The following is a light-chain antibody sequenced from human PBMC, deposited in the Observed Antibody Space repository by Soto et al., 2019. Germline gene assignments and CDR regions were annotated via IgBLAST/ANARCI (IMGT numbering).Light chain of an antibody. Sequence: EVVLTQSPATLSLSPGDGATLSCGASQSVNNYLAWYQQKPGRAPRLLIYDTSNRATDIPARFSGSGSGTDFTLTISSVEPEDSALYYCQQYGNLITFGQGTRQEIK. V-gene: IGKV3-11*01. CDR1: QSVNNY. CDR3: QQYGNLIT. CDR2: DTS. J-gene: IGKJ5*01.